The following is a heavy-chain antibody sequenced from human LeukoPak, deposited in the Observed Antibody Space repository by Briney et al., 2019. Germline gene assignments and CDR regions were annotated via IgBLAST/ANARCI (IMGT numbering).Heavy chain of an antibody. CDR1: GYTFTRHY. CDR3: ARDGWFYYDSSDYSGFDY. V-gene: IGHV1-46*01. Sequence: GASVKVSCKASGYTFTRHYMHWVRQAPGQGLEWMGIINPSGGSINYAQKFQGRVTMTRDTSTSTVYMELSSLRSEDTAVYYCARDGWFYYDSSDYSGFDYWGQGTLVTVSS. CDR2: INPSGGSI. J-gene: IGHJ4*02. D-gene: IGHD3-22*01.